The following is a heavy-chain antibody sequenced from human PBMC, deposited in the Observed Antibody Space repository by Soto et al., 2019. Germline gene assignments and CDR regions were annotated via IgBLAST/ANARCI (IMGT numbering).Heavy chain of an antibody. CDR2: INPGDSDT. V-gene: IGHV5-51*01. D-gene: IGHD2-8*02. Sequence: LGESLKISCKGSGDIFTKHWIGWVRQMPGKGLEWMGIINPGDSDTRYSPSFQGQVTISADKSISTAYLQWSSLKAADTAIYFCASQDLYTGYFDYWGQGTLVTVSS. CDR1: GDIFTKHW. CDR3: ASQDLYTGYFDY. J-gene: IGHJ4*02.